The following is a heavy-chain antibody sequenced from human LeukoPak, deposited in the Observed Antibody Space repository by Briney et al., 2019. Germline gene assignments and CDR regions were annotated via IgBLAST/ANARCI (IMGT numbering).Heavy chain of an antibody. CDR1: GYTFTSYA. D-gene: IGHD2-2*01. CDR3: ARGELGYCSSTSCRTPQGKYYYGMDV. J-gene: IGHJ6*04. Sequence: ASVKVSCKASGYTFTSYAMHWVRQAPGQKLEWMGWINAGNGNTKYSQKFQGRVTITRDTSASTAYMELSSLRSEDTAVYYCARGELGYCSSTSCRTPQGKYYYGMDVWGKGTTVTVSS. V-gene: IGHV1-3*01. CDR2: INAGNGNT.